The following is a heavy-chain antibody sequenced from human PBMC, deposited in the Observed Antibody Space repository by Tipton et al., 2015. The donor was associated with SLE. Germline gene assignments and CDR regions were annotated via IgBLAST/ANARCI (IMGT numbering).Heavy chain of an antibody. J-gene: IGHJ3*02. CDR1: GYTFTSYY. D-gene: IGHD3-22*01. V-gene: IGHV1-46*01. Sequence: QSGAEVKKPGASVKVSCKASGYTFTSYYMHWGRQPPGQGLEWMGIVNPSGGSTSYAQKFQGRVTMTRDTSTSTVYMELSSLRSEDTAVYYCARGIITMIVVARGAFDIWGQGTMVTVSS. CDR2: VNPSGGST. CDR3: ARGIITMIVVARGAFDI.